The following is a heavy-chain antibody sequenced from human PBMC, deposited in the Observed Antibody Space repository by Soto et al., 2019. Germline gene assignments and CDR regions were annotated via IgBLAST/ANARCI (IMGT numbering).Heavy chain of an antibody. V-gene: IGHV3-30*18. CDR2: ISYDGSNK. J-gene: IGHJ1*01. Sequence: QVQLVESGGGVVQPGRSLRLSCAASGFTFSSYGMHWVRQAPGKGLEWVEVISYDGSNKYYADSVKGRFTISRDTSKNTLYLQMNSLRAEDTAVYYCAKENRSLQHWVQGTLVTVSS. CDR1: GFTFSSYG. CDR3: AKENRSLQH.